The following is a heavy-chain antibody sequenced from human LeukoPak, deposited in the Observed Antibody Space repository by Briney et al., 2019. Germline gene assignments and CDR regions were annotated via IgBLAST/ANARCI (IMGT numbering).Heavy chain of an antibody. CDR3: ARVGNSRGNYDILTGYYPFDY. Sequence: GGSLRLSCAASGFTFSDYYMSWIRQAPGKGLEWVSYISSSSRYTNYADSVKGRFTISRDNAKNSLYLQMNSLRAEDTAVYYCARVGNSRGNYDILTGYYPFDYWGQGTLVTVSS. J-gene: IGHJ4*02. CDR2: ISSSSRYT. V-gene: IGHV3-11*06. CDR1: GFTFSDYY. D-gene: IGHD3-9*01.